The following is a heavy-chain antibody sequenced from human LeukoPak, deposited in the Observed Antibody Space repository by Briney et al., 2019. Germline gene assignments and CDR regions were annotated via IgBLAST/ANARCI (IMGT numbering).Heavy chain of an antibody. Sequence: GGSLRLSCAASGFTFSSYWMHWVRQAPGKGLVWVSRINSDGSSTSYADSVKGRFTISRDNAKNTLYLQMNSLRAEDTAVYYCARAMGYCSSTSCYTGESVYAFDIWGQGTMVTVSS. D-gene: IGHD2-2*02. CDR2: INSDGSST. CDR3: ARAMGYCSSTSCYTGESVYAFDI. J-gene: IGHJ3*02. CDR1: GFTFSSYW. V-gene: IGHV3-74*01.